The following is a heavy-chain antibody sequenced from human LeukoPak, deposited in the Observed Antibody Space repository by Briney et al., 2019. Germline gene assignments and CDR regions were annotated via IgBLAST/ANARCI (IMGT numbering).Heavy chain of an antibody. Sequence: SETLSLTCTVSGGSISSSSYYWGWIRQPPGKGLEWIGSIYYSGSTYYNPSLKSRVTISVDTSKNQFSLKLSSVTAADTAVYYCAIHPADIVVVVAAIPWFDPWGQGTLVTVSS. D-gene: IGHD2-15*01. CDR2: IYYSGST. CDR3: AIHPADIVVVVAAIPWFDP. V-gene: IGHV4-39*01. J-gene: IGHJ5*02. CDR1: GGSISSSSYY.